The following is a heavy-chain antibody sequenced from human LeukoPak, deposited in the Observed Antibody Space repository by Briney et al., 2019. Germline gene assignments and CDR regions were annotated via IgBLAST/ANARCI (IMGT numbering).Heavy chain of an antibody. CDR2: ISSSSSYT. J-gene: IGHJ4*01. CDR3: ARDRGAYCGGDCYLGFDY. Sequence: GGSLRLSCAASGFTFSDYYMSWIRQAPGKGLEWVSYISSSSSYTNYADSVKGRFTISRDNAKKSLYLQMTSLTAEDTAVYYCARDRGAYCGGDCYLGFDYWGRGTLVTVSS. CDR1: GFTFSDYY. V-gene: IGHV3-11*06. D-gene: IGHD2-21*02.